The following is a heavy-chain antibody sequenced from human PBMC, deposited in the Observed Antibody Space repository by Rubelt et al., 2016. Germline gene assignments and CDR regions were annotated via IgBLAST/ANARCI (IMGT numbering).Heavy chain of an antibody. Sequence: LEWVAVIWYDGSNKYYADSVKGRFTISRDNSKNTLYLQMNSLRAEDTAVYYCERDYGSGSYPQYFDYWGQGTLVTVSS. J-gene: IGHJ4*02. CDR3: ERDYGSGSYPQYFDY. D-gene: IGHD3-10*01. CDR2: IWYDGSNK. V-gene: IGHV3-33*01.